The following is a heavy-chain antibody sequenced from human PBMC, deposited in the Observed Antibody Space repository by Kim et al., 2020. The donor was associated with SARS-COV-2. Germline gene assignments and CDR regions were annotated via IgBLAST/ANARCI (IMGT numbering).Heavy chain of an antibody. V-gene: IGHV5-51*01. J-gene: IGHJ3*02. CDR3: ARPFQTGDGDDAFDI. Sequence: PSFQGQVTISADKSISTAYLQWSSLKASDTAMYYCARPFQTGDGDDAFDIWGQGTMVTVSS. D-gene: IGHD7-27*01.